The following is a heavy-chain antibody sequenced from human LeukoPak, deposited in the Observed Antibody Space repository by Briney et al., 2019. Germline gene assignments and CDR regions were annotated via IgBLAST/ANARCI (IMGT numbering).Heavy chain of an antibody. CDR1: GGSISSSSYY. CDR2: IYYSGST. V-gene: IGHV4-39*07. J-gene: IGHJ6*03. CDR3: AREIAAASYYYYYYYMDV. Sequence: PSETLSLTCTVSGGSISSSSYYWGWIRQPPGKGLEWIGSIYYSGSTYYNPSLKSRVTISVDTSKNQFSLKLSSVTAADTAVYYCAREIAAASYYYYYYYMDVWGKGTTVTVSS. D-gene: IGHD6-13*01.